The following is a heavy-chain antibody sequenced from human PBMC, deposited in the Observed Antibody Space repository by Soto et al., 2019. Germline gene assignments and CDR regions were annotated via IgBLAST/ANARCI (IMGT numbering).Heavy chain of an antibody. V-gene: IGHV4-39*01. D-gene: IGHD3-22*01. CDR3: ERHSIWLLRSDY. CDR2: IYYSGST. J-gene: IGHJ4*02. Sequence: PSETLSLTCTVSGGSISSSSYYWGWIRQPPGKGLEWIGSIYYSGSTYYNPSLKSRVTISVDTSKNQFSLKLDSVTAADTAVYLCERHSIWLLRSDYWGQGSVVTVSS. CDR1: GGSISSSSYY.